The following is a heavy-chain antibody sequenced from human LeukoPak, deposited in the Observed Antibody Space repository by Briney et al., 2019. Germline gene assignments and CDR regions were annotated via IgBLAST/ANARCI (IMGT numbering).Heavy chain of an antibody. CDR2: ISGSGGST. D-gene: IGHD4-17*01. V-gene: IGHV3-23*01. CDR1: GFAFSSYA. J-gene: IGHJ4*02. Sequence: GGSLRLSCVASGFAFSSYAMSWVRQAPGKGLEWVSAISGSGGSTYYADSVKGRFTISRDNSKNTLYLQMNSLRAEDTAVYYCAKDGRTVTTSTLFDYWGQGTLVTVSS. CDR3: AKDGRTVTTSTLFDY.